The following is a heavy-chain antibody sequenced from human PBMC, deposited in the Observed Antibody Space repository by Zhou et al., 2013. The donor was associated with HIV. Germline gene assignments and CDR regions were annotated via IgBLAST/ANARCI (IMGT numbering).Heavy chain of an antibody. CDR2: IYHNGNT. CDR1: GYSISSGYY. V-gene: IGHV4-38-2*02. J-gene: IGHJ4*02. CDR3: GREVLAAAGTFDY. D-gene: IGHD6-13*01. Sequence: QVQLQESGPGLVKPSETLSLTCAVSGYSISSGYYWGWIRQPPGKGLEWIGNIYHNGNTYYNPSLKSRLTISVDTSKNQFSLKLSSVTAADTAVYYCGREVLAAAGTFDYWGQGTLVTVSS.